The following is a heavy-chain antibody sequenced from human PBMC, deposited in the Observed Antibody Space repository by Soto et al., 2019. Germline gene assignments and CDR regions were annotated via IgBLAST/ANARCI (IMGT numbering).Heavy chain of an antibody. CDR3: TRRGGGNFPYYFDY. CDR1: GGSFSGYY. Sequence: QVQLQQWGAGLLKPSETLSLACAVYGGSFSGYYWSWIRQPPGKGLEWIGEIDHRGSANYNPSLKSRVTISVDTSKNQFSLKLNSVAAADTAVYYCTRRGGGNFPYYFDYWGQGTLLTVSS. V-gene: IGHV4-34*01. D-gene: IGHD2-21*01. CDR2: IDHRGSA. J-gene: IGHJ4*02.